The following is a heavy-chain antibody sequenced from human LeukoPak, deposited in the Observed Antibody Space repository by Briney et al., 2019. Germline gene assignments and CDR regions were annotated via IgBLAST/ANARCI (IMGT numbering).Heavy chain of an antibody. CDR1: GGSISSYY. V-gene: IGHV4-59*12. J-gene: IGHJ5*02. Sequence: SETLSLTCTVSGGSISSYYWSWIRQPPGKGLEWIGYIYYSGSTNYNPSLKSRVTISVDTSKNQFSLKLSSVTAADTAVYYCARGRFSIAARQNWFDPWGQGTLVTVSS. CDR2: IYYSGST. CDR3: ARGRFSIAARQNWFDP. D-gene: IGHD6-6*01.